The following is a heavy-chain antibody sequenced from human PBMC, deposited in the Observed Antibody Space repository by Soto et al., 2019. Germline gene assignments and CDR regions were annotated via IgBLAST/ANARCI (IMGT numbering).Heavy chain of an antibody. J-gene: IGHJ4*02. CDR1: EGTFGDYG. V-gene: IGHV3-30*03. D-gene: IGHD3-22*01. CDR3: ARARFYYGSSGYCYFDY. Sequence: AGGSLSVWWGAAEGTFGDYGGRWVRPTPGKGLQWLAVISYDGNNKYYADSVEGRFTISRDNSKNSLYLQMNSLRAEDTAVYYCARARFYYGSSGYCYFDYWGQGTLVTVSS. CDR2: ISYDGNNK.